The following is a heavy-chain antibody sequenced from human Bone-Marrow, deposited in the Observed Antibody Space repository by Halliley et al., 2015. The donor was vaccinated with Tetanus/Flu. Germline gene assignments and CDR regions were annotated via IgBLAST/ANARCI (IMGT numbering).Heavy chain of an antibody. D-gene: IGHD6-6*01. CDR2: THYSGRT. Sequence: EWIGTTHYSGRTYYKSSLKSPATISMDTAKNQFSLRLTSVTGADTAVYYCVRYVVLATILPIWGQGTVVAVSS. V-gene: IGHV4-39*01. CDR3: VRYVVLATILPI. J-gene: IGHJ3*02.